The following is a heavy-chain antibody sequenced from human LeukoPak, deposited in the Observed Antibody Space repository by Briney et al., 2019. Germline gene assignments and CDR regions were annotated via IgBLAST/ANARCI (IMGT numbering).Heavy chain of an antibody. CDR3: AKGAASRGYTYMAN. Sequence: GGSLRLSCAASAFTFRSYGMIWVRQAPGKGLEWVSTVSASGGSTYYADSVKGRFTISRDNSNNTLSLQINSLRPEDTAVYYCAKGAASRGYTYMANWGQGTLVTVSS. D-gene: IGHD5-18*01. J-gene: IGHJ4*02. CDR1: AFTFRSYG. CDR2: VSASGGST. V-gene: IGHV3-23*01.